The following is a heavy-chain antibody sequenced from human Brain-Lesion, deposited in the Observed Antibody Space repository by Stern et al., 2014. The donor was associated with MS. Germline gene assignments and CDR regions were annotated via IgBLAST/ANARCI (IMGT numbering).Heavy chain of an antibody. CDR1: GFTSSNYW. D-gene: IGHD7-27*01. V-gene: IGHV3-7*01. Sequence: EAQLLASVGSLVQPGGSPRLSCAASGFTSSNYWVSTVRTAPGERLEWVATINQDGSDKYYVGSAERRFTVSSSISQISTYLQRNSLRAGDTVVYYCAYWGGGAFDYWGQGTLVTVSS. CDR2: INQDGSDK. CDR3: AYWGGGAFDY. J-gene: IGHJ4*02.